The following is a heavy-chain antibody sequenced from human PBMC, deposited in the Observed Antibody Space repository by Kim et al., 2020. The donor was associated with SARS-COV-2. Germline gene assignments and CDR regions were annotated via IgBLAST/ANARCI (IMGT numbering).Heavy chain of an antibody. D-gene: IGHD6-13*01. Sequence: SETLSLTCAVYGGSFSGYYWSWIRQPPGKGLEWIGEINHSGSTNYNPSLKSRVTISVDTSKNQFSLKLSSVTAADTAVYYCARVARRAAAGLSPWGQGTLVTVSS. CDR3: ARVARRAAAGLSP. CDR1: GGSFSGYY. J-gene: IGHJ5*02. V-gene: IGHV4-34*01. CDR2: INHSGST.